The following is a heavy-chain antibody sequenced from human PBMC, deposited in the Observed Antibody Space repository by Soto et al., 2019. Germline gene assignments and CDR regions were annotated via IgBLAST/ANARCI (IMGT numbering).Heavy chain of an antibody. CDR1: GFSFTTSAVG. V-gene: IGHV2-5*02. CDR3: AHRESTYMYNFDF. CDR2: IYWDDVK. D-gene: IGHD1-1*01. Sequence: QITLKESGPTLVRPTQTLTLTYTFSGFSFTTSAVGVGWIRQPPGKALEWLALIYWDDVKRYRPSLKSRLTITKDTSKKQVVRTMTTMDPVDTAIYYCAHRESTYMYNFDFWGQGSLVTVSS. J-gene: IGHJ4*02.